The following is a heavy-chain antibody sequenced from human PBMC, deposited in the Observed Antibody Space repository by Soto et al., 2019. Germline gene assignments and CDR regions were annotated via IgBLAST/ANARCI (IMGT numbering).Heavy chain of an antibody. CDR1: GFTFSSYG. CDR3: ARDYSGSLDY. J-gene: IGHJ4*02. Sequence: QVQLVESGGGVVQPGRSLRLSCAASGFTFSSYGMHWVRQAPGKGLEWVAVIWYDGSNKYYADSVKGRFTISRDNSKNTMYLQMNSLRAEDTAVYYCARDYSGSLDYWGQGTLVTVSS. D-gene: IGHD5-12*01. V-gene: IGHV3-33*01. CDR2: IWYDGSNK.